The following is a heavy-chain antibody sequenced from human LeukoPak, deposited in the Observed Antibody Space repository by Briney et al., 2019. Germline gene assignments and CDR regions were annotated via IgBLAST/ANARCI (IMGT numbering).Heavy chain of an antibody. CDR3: ASDNWNYGHYYCYMDV. J-gene: IGHJ6*03. D-gene: IGHD1-7*01. V-gene: IGHV4-39*01. CDR1: GGSISSSSYY. CDR2: IYYSGST. Sequence: SETLSLTCTVSGGSISSSSYYWGWIRQPPGKGLEWIGSIYYSGSTYYNPSLKSRVTISVDTSKNQFSLKLSSVTAADTAVYYCASDNWNYGHYYCYMDVWGKGTTVTVSS.